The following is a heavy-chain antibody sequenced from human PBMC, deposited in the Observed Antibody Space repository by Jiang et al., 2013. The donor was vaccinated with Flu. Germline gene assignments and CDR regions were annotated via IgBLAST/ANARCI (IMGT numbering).Heavy chain of an antibody. V-gene: IGHV1-69*10. Sequence: SGAEVKQPGSSVTVSCKASGGTFSSYAISWVRQAPGQGLEWLGGIIPSLDIARYSQKFQGRVTITAGKSTSTAYMNLSSLRSEDTAVYYCNSGTYQNYHQDDMDVWGQGTSVTVSS. CDR2: IIPSLDIA. CDR1: GGTFSSYA. J-gene: IGHJ6*02. CDR3: NSGTYQNYHQDDMDV. D-gene: IGHD1-26*01.